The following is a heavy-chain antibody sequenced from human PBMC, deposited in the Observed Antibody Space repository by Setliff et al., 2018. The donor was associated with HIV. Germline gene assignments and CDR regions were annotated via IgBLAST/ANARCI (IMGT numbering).Heavy chain of an antibody. V-gene: IGHV1-8*01. CDR1: GYTFINYD. CDR3: ARGRVGATSTRP. J-gene: IGHJ5*02. Sequence: VASVKVSCKASGYTFINYDINWVRQATGQGLEWMGWMNPNSGNTGYSQKFQGRVTMTRNTSISTAYMELSSLRSEDTAVYYCARGRVGATSTRPWGQGTLVTVSS. CDR2: MNPNSGNT. D-gene: IGHD1-26*01.